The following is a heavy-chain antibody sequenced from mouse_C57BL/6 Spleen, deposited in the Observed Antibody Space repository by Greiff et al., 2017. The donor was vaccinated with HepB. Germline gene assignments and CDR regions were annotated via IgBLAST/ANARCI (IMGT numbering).Heavy chain of an antibody. CDR1: GYSFTGYF. J-gene: IGHJ1*03. D-gene: IGHD2-1*01. Sequence: VQLQQSGPELVKPGDSVKISCKASGYSFTGYFMNWVMQSHGKSLEWIGRINPYNGDTFYNQKFKGKATLTVDKSSSTAHMELRSLTSEDSAVYYCARDYGNSYWYFDVWGTGTTVTVSS. CDR2: INPYNGDT. CDR3: ARDYGNSYWYFDV. V-gene: IGHV1-20*01.